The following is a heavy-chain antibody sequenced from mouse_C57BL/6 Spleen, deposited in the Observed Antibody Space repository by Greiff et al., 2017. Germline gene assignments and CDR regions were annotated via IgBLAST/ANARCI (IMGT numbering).Heavy chain of an antibody. Sequence: QVQLQQPGAELVRPGTSVKLSCKASGYTFTSYWMHWVKQRPGQGLEWIGVIDPSDSYTNYNQKFKGKATLTVDTYSSTAYMQLSSLTAEDSAVYYCARRGYYGSSSYWYFDVWGTGTTVTVSS. D-gene: IGHD1-1*01. CDR3: ARRGYYGSSSYWYFDV. J-gene: IGHJ1*03. V-gene: IGHV1-59*01. CDR1: GYTFTSYW. CDR2: IDPSDSYT.